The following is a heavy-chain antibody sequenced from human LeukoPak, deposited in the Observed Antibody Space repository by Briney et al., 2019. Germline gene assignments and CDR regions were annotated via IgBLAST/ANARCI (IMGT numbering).Heavy chain of an antibody. Sequence: TGGSLRLSCSASGFTFSSYAMRWVRQAPGKGLEHISAISSDGDSTYLTDSVKGRFTISRDNSKNTLYLQMSSLRAEDTAMYYCVKDQVTWGTVFLDYWGQGTLVTVSS. CDR2: ISSDGDST. CDR1: GFTFSSYA. J-gene: IGHJ4*02. V-gene: IGHV3-64D*06. D-gene: IGHD3-16*01. CDR3: VKDQVTWGTVFLDY.